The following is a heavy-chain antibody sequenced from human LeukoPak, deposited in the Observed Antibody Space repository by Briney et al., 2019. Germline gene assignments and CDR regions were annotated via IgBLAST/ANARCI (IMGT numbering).Heavy chain of an antibody. D-gene: IGHD6-19*01. V-gene: IGHV1-8*01. CDR1: GYTFTSCD. J-gene: IGHJ4*02. Sequence: ASVKVSCKASGYTFTSCDINWVRQATGQGLEWMGWMNPNSGNTGYGQSFQGRVTMTRDISIGTAYMELSNLTSEDTAIYYCTRGSSGRRDNWGQGTLVTVSA. CDR2: MNPNSGNT. CDR3: TRGSSGRRDN.